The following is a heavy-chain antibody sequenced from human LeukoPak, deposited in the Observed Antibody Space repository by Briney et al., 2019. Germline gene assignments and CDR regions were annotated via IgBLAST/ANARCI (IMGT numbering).Heavy chain of an antibody. Sequence: KPSETPSLTCAVYGGSFSGYYWSWIRQPPGKGLEWIGEINHSGSTNYNPSLKSRVTISVDTSKNQFSLKLSSVTAADTAVYYCARGPASRRYYYYYMDVWGKGTTVTVSS. J-gene: IGHJ6*03. CDR3: ARGPASRRYYYYYMDV. V-gene: IGHV4-34*01. CDR2: INHSGST. CDR1: GGSFSGYY.